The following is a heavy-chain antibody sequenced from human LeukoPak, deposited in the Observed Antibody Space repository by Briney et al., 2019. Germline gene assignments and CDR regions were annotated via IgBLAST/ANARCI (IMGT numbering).Heavy chain of an antibody. D-gene: IGHD2-2*01. J-gene: IGHJ6*02. V-gene: IGHV1-2*02. CDR2: INPNNGGT. CDR3: TRDHCSFANCYEDYYYGMDV. Sequence: ASVKVSCKASGYTFTGYYLHWVRQAPGQGLEWMGWINPNNGGTTYAQNFQGRVTMTRDTSISTAYMELSRLRSDGSAIYYCTRDHCSFANCYEDYYYGMDVWGQGTTVTVSS. CDR1: GYTFTGYY.